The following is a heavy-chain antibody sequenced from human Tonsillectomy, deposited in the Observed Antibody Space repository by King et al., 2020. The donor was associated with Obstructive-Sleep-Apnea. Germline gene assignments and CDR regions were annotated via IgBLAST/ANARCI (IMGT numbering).Heavy chain of an antibody. D-gene: IGHD6-13*01. CDR1: GFTFSSYG. Sequence: VQLVESGGGVVQPGRSLRLSCAASGFTFSSYGMHWVRQAPGKGLEWVAVISYDGSNKYYADSVKGRFTGSRDNSKNTLYLQMNSLRPEDTAVYYCAKEMIATAASGGMDVWGQGTTVTVSS. CDR2: ISYDGSNK. V-gene: IGHV3-30*18. CDR3: AKEMIATAASGGMDV. J-gene: IGHJ6*02.